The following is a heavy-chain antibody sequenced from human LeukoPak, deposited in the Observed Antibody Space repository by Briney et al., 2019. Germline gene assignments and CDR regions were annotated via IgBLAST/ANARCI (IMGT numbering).Heavy chain of an antibody. V-gene: IGHV4-59*01. Sequence: NPSETLSLTCTVSGGSISSYYWSWIRQPPGKGLEWIGYIYYSGSTNYNPSLKSRVTISVDTSKNQFSLKLSSVTAADTAVYYCASSPLISSGWLGHDYWGQGILVTVSS. J-gene: IGHJ4*02. CDR2: IYYSGST. CDR1: GGSISSYY. CDR3: ASSPLISSGWLGHDY. D-gene: IGHD6-19*01.